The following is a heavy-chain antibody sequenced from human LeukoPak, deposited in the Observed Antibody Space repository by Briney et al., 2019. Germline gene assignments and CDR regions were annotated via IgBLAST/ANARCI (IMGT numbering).Heavy chain of an antibody. J-gene: IGHJ6*02. CDR2: TYYRPKWYN. V-gene: IGHV6-1*01. Sequence: SQTLSLTCAISGDSVSSNSAAWNWIRQSPSRGLEWLGRTYYRPKWYNDYAVSVKSRITINPDTSKNQCSLQLNSVTPEDTAVYYCARGDLFYGDYVYYYYGMDVWGQGTTVTVSS. CDR3: ARGDLFYGDYVYYYYGMDV. CDR1: GDSVSSNSAA. D-gene: IGHD4-17*01.